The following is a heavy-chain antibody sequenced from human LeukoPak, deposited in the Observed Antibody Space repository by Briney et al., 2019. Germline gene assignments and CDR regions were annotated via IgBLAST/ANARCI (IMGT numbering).Heavy chain of an antibody. J-gene: IGHJ4*02. V-gene: IGHV3-15*01. CDR2: IKSKTDGGTT. D-gene: IGHD3-22*01. CDR1: GFTFSNAW. Sequence: GGSLRLSCAASGFTFSNAWMSWVRQAPGKGLEWVGRIKSKTDGGTTDYAAPVKGRFTISRDDSKNTLYLQMNSLKTEDTAVYYCTTAPSYYYDSSGYYFGYWGQGTLVTVSS. CDR3: TTAPSYYYDSSGYYFGY.